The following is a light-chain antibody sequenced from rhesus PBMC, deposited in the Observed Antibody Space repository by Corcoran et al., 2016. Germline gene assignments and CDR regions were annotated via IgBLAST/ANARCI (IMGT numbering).Light chain of an antibody. J-gene: IGKJ1*01. CDR2: YGN. V-gene: IGKV1-32*01. CDR1: QAINRY. CDR3: QQYNTLPRT. Sequence: IQMTQSPSSLSASVGDRVTITCRASQAINRYLNWFQQKPGRAPKLLLYYGNRLDSGVPSRFSGSGSGTAFTLTISSLQPEDFATCYWQQYNTLPRTFGQGTTVDIK.